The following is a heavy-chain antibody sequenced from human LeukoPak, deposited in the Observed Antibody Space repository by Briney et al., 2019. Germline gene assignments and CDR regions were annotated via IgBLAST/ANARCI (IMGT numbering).Heavy chain of an antibody. CDR1: RGTFSSYT. J-gene: IGHJ6*02. V-gene: IGHV1-69*02. Sequence: ASVKVSCKASRGTFSSYTISWVRQAPGQGLDWMGRIIPILGIANYAQKFQGRVTITADNSTSTGYMELSSVRSEDTAVYYCAKTLGSGSYSSAHYGMDVWGQGTTVTVSS. CDR2: IIPILGIA. D-gene: IGHD1-26*01. CDR3: AKTLGSGSYSSAHYGMDV.